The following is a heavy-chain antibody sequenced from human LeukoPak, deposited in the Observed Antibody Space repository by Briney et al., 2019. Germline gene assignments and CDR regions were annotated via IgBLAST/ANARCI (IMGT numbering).Heavy chain of an antibody. J-gene: IGHJ3*01. D-gene: IGHD1-26*01. CDR1: GDSISSAYS. Sequence: SETLSLTCAVSGDSISSAYSWSWIRQPPGKGLEWIGYIYHTGSTSYNPSLKTRVTISIDRPRNHFSLKLSSVTAADTAMYYCARVVGATCHDTFDVWGQGTLVTVSS. CDR3: ARVVGATCHDTFDV. CDR2: IYHTGST. V-gene: IGHV4-30-2*01.